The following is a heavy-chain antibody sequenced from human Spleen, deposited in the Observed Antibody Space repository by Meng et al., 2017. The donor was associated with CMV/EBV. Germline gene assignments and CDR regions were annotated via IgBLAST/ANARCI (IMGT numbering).Heavy chain of an antibody. CDR2: IYPGDSDT. D-gene: IGHD2-8*02. CDR3: ARLSTGTLGY. J-gene: IGHJ4*02. CDR1: GYSFTSYW. V-gene: IGHV5-51*01. Sequence: GGSLRLSCKGSGYSFTSYWIGWVRQMPGKGLEWMGIIYPGDSDTRYSPSFQGQVTISVDKSISTAYLQWSGLKASDTAMYYCARLSTGTLGYWGQGTLVTVSS.